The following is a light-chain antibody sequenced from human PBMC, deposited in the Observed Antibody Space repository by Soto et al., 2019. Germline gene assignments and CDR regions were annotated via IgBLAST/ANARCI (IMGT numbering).Light chain of an antibody. V-gene: IGKV3D-20*01. Sequence: IVMTQSPDTLAVSPGETVTLSCRASQSVSSSYLAWYQQKPGLAPRLLIYDASSRATGIPDRFSGSGSGTDFTLIISRLEPEDFAVYYCQHYGTSPGTFGQGTRLEIK. CDR2: DAS. CDR3: QHYGTSPGT. J-gene: IGKJ5*01. CDR1: QSVSSSY.